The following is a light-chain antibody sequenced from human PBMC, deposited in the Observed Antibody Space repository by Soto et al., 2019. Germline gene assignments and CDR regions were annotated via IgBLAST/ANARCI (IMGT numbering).Light chain of an antibody. V-gene: IGKV1-39*01. CDR2: TAS. CDR1: QSISSY. CDR3: QQSYSTLFT. Sequence: DIQMTQSPSSLSASVGDRVTITCRASQSISSYLNWYQKEPGKAPKLLIYTASSLQSGVPSRFSGSGSGTDFTLTISSLQPEDFATYYCQQSYSTLFTFGPGTKVHLK. J-gene: IGKJ3*01.